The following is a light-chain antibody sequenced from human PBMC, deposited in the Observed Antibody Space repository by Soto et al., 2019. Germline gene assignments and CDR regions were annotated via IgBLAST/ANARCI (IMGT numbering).Light chain of an antibody. CDR2: SAS. CDR3: QQLSRYPLT. V-gene: IGKV1-9*01. Sequence: DIQMTQSPSTLSGSVGDTVTITCRASQALSNYLAWYQQKPGKAPDLLIYSASTLQSGVPSRFSGSGSETEFSLTIRALQPEDFATYYCQQLSRYPLTFGGGTKVDI. CDR1: QALSNY. J-gene: IGKJ4*01.